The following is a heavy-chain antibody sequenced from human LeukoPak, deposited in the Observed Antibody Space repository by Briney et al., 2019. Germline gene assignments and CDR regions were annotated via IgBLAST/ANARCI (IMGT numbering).Heavy chain of an antibody. V-gene: IGHV3-23*01. CDR2: ISGSGGST. J-gene: IGHJ4*02. CDR3: AKDSYSGSYGYFDY. CDR1: GFTFSTYA. D-gene: IGHD1-26*01. Sequence: GGSLRLSCAASGFTFSTYAMSWVRQAPGKGLEWVSAISGSGGSTYYADSVKGRFTISRDNSKNTLYLQMNSLRAEDTAVYFCAKDSYSGSYGYFDYWGQGTLVTVSS.